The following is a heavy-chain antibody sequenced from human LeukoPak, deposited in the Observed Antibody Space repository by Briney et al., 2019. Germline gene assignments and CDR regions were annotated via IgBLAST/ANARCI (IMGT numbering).Heavy chain of an antibody. Sequence: GGSLRLSCAASGFTFSSYGMHWVRQAPGKGLEWVAVIWYGGSNKYYADSVKGRFTISRDNSKNTLYLQMNSLRAEDTAVYYCATLGQDTEAFDIWGQGTMVTVSS. CDR2: IWYGGSNK. CDR3: ATLGQDTEAFDI. J-gene: IGHJ3*02. D-gene: IGHD2-15*01. V-gene: IGHV3-33*08. CDR1: GFTFSSYG.